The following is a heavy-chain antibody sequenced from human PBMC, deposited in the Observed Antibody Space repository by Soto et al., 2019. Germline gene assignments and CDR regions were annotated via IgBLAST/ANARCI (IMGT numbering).Heavy chain of an antibody. J-gene: IGHJ4*02. CDR2: ISTYNGNK. D-gene: IGHD4-17*01. Sequence: QVQLVQSGGEVKKPGASVKVSCKASGYTFRDYGISWVRQAPGQGLEWMGWISTYNGNKNYAQRFHGRVTLTTDTSTTTSYMERRSLRSDDTAIYYCARSYGDPSSAAGFDHWGQGTLVTVSS. CDR1: GYTFRDYG. V-gene: IGHV1-18*01. CDR3: ARSYGDPSSAAGFDH.